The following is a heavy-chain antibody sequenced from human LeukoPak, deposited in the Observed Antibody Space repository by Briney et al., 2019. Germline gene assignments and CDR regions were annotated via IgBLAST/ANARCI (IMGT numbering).Heavy chain of an antibody. CDR3: ARHRSGWYDY. D-gene: IGHD6-19*01. CDR2: IYYSGST. J-gene: IGHJ4*02. Sequence: SETLSLTCTVSGGSISSYYRSWIRQPPGKGLEWIGYIYYSGSTNYNPSLKSRVTISVDTSKNQFSLKLSSVTAADTAVYYCARHRSGWYDYWGQGTLVTVSS. V-gene: IGHV4-59*08. CDR1: GGSISSYY.